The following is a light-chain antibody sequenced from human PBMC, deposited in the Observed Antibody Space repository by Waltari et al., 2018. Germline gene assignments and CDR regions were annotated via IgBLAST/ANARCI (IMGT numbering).Light chain of an antibody. Sequence: EIVLTQSPGTLSLSPGARATLSCRASQSVGRYLAWYQQKPGQAPRLLIYDASTRATGIPDRFSGSGSGTDCSLNISRLESEDFAVYYCQKYVNLPATFGQGTKVEIK. CDR3: QKYVNLPAT. CDR2: DAS. CDR1: QSVGRY. V-gene: IGKV3-20*01. J-gene: IGKJ1*01.